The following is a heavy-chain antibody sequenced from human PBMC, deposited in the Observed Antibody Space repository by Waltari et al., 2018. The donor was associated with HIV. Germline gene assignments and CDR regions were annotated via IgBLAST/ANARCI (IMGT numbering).Heavy chain of an antibody. J-gene: IGHJ4*02. CDR3: AREGIAVAGAMGDY. V-gene: IGHV4-34*01. CDR1: GGSFSGYY. CDR2: INHSGST. Sequence: QVQLQQWGAGLLKPSETLSLTCAVYGGSFSGYYWSWIRQPPGKGLEWIGEINHSGSTNYNPSLKSRVTISVDTSKNQFSLKLSSVTAADTAVYYCAREGIAVAGAMGDYWGQGTLVTVSS. D-gene: IGHD6-19*01.